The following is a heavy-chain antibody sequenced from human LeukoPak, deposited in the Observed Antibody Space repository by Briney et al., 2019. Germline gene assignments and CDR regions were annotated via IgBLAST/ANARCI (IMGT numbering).Heavy chain of an antibody. CDR2: IRYDGSNK. Sequence: PGGSLRLSCAASGFTFSSYGMHWVRQAPGKGLEWVAFIRYDGSNKYYADSVKGRFTISRDNSKNSLYLQMNSLRAEDTAVYYCANDHYYSNYPDYWGQGTLVTVSS. D-gene: IGHD4-11*01. CDR3: ANDHYYSNYPDY. CDR1: GFTFSSYG. J-gene: IGHJ4*02. V-gene: IGHV3-30*02.